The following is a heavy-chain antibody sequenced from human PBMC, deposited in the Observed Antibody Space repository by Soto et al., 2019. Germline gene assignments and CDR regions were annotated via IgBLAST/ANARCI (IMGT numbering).Heavy chain of an antibody. J-gene: IGHJ2*01. CDR3: ARCYCSVGSCFTCWHFDL. D-gene: IGHD2-15*01. CDR1: GYSFDTFV. Sequence: QVQVVQSGAEVKKPGASVKVACKASGYSFDTFVMSGVRQAPGQGLEWMGWISIEKGDTNSAQKFQDRVTMTTDTSTSTAYMELRSLTSDDTAVYYCARCYCSVGSCFTCWHFDLWGRGTLVTVSS. CDR2: ISIEKGDT. V-gene: IGHV1-18*01.